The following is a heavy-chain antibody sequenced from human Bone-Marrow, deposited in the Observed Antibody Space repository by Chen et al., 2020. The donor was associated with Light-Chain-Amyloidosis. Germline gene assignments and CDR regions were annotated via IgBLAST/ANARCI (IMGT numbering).Heavy chain of an antibody. J-gene: IGHJ6*03. D-gene: IGHD6-13*01. CDR1: GGSISSGNW. V-gene: IGHV4-4*02. CDR2: IYHSGST. Sequence: QVQLQESGPGLVKPSGTLSLTCAVSGGSISSGNWWSWVRQPRGKGLEWIGEIYHSGSTKYNPSLKSRVTMSVDKSKNQFSLKLDSVTAADTAVYYCGRTRIAAVGGGSNYYYMDVWGKGTTVTVSS. CDR3: GRTRIAAVGGGSNYYYMDV.